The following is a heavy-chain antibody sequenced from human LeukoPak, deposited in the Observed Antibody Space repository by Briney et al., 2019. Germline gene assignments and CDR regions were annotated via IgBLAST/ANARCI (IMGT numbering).Heavy chain of an antibody. V-gene: IGHV4-59*12. CDR3: ARASGSYSPRLTYYYYYMDV. CDR1: SGSISSYY. CDR2: IYYSGST. Sequence: SETLSLTCTVSSGSISSYYWTWMRQPPGKGLEWIGFIYYSGSTNYNPSLKSRVTMSVDTSKNQFSLKLSSVTAADTAVYYCARASGSYSPRLTYYYYYMDVWGKGTTVTVSS. D-gene: IGHD1-26*01. J-gene: IGHJ6*03.